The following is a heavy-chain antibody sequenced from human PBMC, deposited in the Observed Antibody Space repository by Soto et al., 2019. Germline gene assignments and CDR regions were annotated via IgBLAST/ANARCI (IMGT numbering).Heavy chain of an antibody. CDR3: AKDIARGLGYCSGGSCYSGVPYYYGMDV. CDR1: GFTFDDYT. CDR2: ISWDGGST. V-gene: IGHV3-43*01. Sequence: PGGSLRLSCAASGFTFDDYTIHWVRQAPGKGLEWVSLISWDGGSTYYADSVKGRFTISRDNSKNSLYLQMNSLRTEDTALYYCAKDIARGLGYCSGGSCYSGVPYYYGMDVWGQGTTVTVSS. J-gene: IGHJ6*02. D-gene: IGHD2-15*01.